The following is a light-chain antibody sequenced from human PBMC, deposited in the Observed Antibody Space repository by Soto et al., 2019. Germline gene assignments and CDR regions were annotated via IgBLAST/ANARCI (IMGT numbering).Light chain of an antibody. Sequence: EVVLTQSPVTLSLSPGERATLSCRASQSFRGLLAWYQQKPGQAPRLLIYDASSRATGIPDRFSGSGSQTEFTLTISSLQPDDFATYYCQQYKTFGQGTKVDI. CDR1: QSFRGL. J-gene: IGKJ1*01. V-gene: IGKV3-11*01. CDR3: QQYKT. CDR2: DAS.